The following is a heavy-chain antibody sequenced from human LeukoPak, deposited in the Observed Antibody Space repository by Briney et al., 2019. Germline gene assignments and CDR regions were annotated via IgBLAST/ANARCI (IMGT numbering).Heavy chain of an antibody. CDR2: INHSGGT. CDR1: GGSFSGYY. V-gene: IGHV4-34*01. CDR3: ARVPYSGSYYRRLRFDP. D-gene: IGHD1-26*01. J-gene: IGHJ5*02. Sequence: SETLSLTCAVYGGSFSGYYWSWIRQPPGKGLEWIGEINHSGGTNYNPSLKSRVTISVDTSKNQFSLKLSSVTAADTAVYYCARVPYSGSYYRRLRFDPWGQGTLVTVSS.